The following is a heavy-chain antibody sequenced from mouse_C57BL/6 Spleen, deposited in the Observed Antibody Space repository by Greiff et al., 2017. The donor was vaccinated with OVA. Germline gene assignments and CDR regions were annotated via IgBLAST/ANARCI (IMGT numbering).Heavy chain of an antibody. Sequence: QVQLQQSGAELVRPGTSVKVSCKASGYAFTNYLIEWVKQRPGQGLEWIGVINPGSGGTNYNEKFKGKATLTADKSSSTAYMQLSSLTSEDSAVYFCAAGGVYYGYDKGYAMDYWGQGTSVTVSS. CDR1: GYAFTNYL. J-gene: IGHJ4*01. CDR2: INPGSGGT. V-gene: IGHV1-54*01. D-gene: IGHD2-2*01. CDR3: AAGGVYYGYDKGYAMDY.